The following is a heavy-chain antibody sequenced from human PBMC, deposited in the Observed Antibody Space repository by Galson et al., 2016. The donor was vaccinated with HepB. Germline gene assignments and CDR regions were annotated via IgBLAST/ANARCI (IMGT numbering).Heavy chain of an antibody. D-gene: IGHD4-17*01. CDR2: IRVDGNNQ. V-gene: IGHV3-33*01. CDR3: ARDGTTPRKVAASDI. J-gene: IGHJ3*02. CDR1: GFSFSNDD. Sequence: SLRLSCAASGFSFSNDDMHWVRQTAGKGLEWVAGIRVDGNNQFYGDSVKGRFTISRDNSRHTVYLQMNSLRGEGTAVYYCARDGTTPRKVAASDIWGQGTVVAVSA.